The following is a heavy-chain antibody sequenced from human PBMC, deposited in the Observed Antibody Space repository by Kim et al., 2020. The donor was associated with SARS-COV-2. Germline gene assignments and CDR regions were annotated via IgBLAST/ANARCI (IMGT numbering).Heavy chain of an antibody. V-gene: IGHV4-59*08. Sequence: SETLSLTCSVSGGSISGYYWSWIRQSPGKGLEYIGYIYYSGSANYNPSLQGRVTMSVDTSKNQFSLKLSSVTAADTAVYYCVRHYSSGTYPMDYWGQGTLVTVSS. D-gene: IGHD1-26*01. CDR2: IYYSGSA. CDR3: VRHYSSGTYPMDY. CDR1: GGSISGYY. J-gene: IGHJ4*02.